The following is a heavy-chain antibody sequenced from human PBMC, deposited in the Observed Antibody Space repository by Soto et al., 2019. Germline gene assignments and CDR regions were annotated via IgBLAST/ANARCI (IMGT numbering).Heavy chain of an antibody. CDR1: GYTVSIYG. CDR3: ARAGDYPLYYYYYMDV. J-gene: IGHJ6*03. Sequence: ASVKVSCTSSGYTVSIYGISWVRQAPGQGLEWMGWISAYNGNTNYAQKLQGRVTMTTDTSTSTAYMELRSLRSDDTAVYYCARAGDYPLYYYYYMDVWGKGTTVTVSS. V-gene: IGHV1-18*01. CDR2: ISAYNGNT. D-gene: IGHD4-17*01.